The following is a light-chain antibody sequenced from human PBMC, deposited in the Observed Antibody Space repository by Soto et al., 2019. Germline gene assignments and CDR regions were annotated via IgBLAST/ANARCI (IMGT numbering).Light chain of an antibody. V-gene: IGKV1-5*01. J-gene: IGKJ1*01. CDR3: QQYNSYSWT. CDR1: QSISRR. Sequence: DIQMTHSPSTLSASVGDRVIITCRASQSISRRLAWYQQKPGKAPRLLIYDVSTLESGVPSRFSGSGSGTEFTLTISGLQPDDFATYYCQQYNSYSWTFSQGTKVDIK. CDR2: DVS.